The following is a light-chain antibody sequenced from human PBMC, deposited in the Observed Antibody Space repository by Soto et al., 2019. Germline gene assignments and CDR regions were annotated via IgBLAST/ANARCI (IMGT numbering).Light chain of an antibody. CDR2: ATS. Sequence: DIQMTQSPSSLYASVGDSVTITCRASQNIRSYLNWYQQKSGQAPKLLIYATSILQSGVPSRFSGRGSGTDFTLTISSLQPEDFQTYYCHQSYSTPQTFGHGTKLEVK. J-gene: IGKJ1*01. CDR3: HQSYSTPQT. CDR1: QNIRSY. V-gene: IGKV1-39*01.